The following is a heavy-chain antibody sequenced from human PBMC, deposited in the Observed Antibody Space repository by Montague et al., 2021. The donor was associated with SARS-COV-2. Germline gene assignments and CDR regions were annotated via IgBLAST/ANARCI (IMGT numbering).Heavy chain of an antibody. CDR3: SCDQANYGLDV. CDR1: GDSIISFY. V-gene: IGHV4-59*01. J-gene: IGHJ6*02. CDR2: VYYTGNT. Sequence: SETLSLTCTVSGDSIISFYWTWVRKSHGKGMEWIWNVYYTGNTKYKPSLAGSVTISVDTSKSQFYLKLSSVTAADTAVYYCSCDQANYGLDVWGQGTTVTVSS.